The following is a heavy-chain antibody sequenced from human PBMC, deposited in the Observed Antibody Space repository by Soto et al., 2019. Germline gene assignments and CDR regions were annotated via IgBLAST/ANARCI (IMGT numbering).Heavy chain of an antibody. CDR1: GFTFSSYW. Sequence: GGSLRLSCAASGFTFSSYWMHWVRQVPGKGLVWVSRINEYGSVINYADSVKGRFTIFRDNSKNTLYLEMNSLRAEDAAVYYCTRDVGGRGAYWGQGTLVTVSS. CDR3: TRDVGGRGAY. J-gene: IGHJ4*02. D-gene: IGHD3-16*01. V-gene: IGHV3-74*01. CDR2: INEYGSVI.